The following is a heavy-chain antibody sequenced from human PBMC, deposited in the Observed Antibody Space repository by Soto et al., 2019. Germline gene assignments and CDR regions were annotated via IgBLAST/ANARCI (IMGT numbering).Heavy chain of an antibody. CDR2: IYYSGTS. D-gene: IGHD5-12*01. J-gene: IGHJ5*02. CDR3: AKGDNLGPKTGYAFDP. V-gene: IGHV4-31*03. CDR1: GGSISSGGYY. Sequence: SETLSLTCTVSGGSISSGGYYWSWLRQHPGKGLEWLGYIYYSGTSYYNPSLQSRVTIFVDTSKNQFSLRLTSVTAADTAVYYCAKGDNLGPKTGYAFDPWGQGIMVT.